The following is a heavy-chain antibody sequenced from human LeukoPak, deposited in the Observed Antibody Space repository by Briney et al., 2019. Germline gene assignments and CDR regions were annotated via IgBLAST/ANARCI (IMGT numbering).Heavy chain of an antibody. CDR3: VADPYYDASGPPRWFDH. Sequence: SVKVSCKASEFTFTSSAMQWVRQARGQRLEWIGWIVVGSDNTNYAQKFQERVTITRDMSTSTAYMELSSLRSDDTAVYYCVADPYYDASGPPRWFDHWGQGTLVTVSS. D-gene: IGHD3-22*01. V-gene: IGHV1-58*02. CDR1: EFTFTSSA. J-gene: IGHJ5*02. CDR2: IVVGSDNT.